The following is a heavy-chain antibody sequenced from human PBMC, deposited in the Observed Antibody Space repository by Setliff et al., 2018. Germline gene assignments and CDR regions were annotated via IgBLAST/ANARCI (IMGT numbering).Heavy chain of an antibody. CDR1: GFTFSHFA. CDR3: AGQGPIFGSGLIPGFDQ. J-gene: IGHJ4*02. V-gene: IGHV3-23*01. CDR2: IGAGGDYT. Sequence: GGSLRLSCAASGFTFSHFAVTWVRQSPGRGLEWVASIGAGGDYTNYADSVKGRFTTSRDNSKNTVSLQMSSLRAEDTAIYFCAGQGPIFGSGLIPGFDQWGQGTMVTVSS. D-gene: IGHD3-3*01.